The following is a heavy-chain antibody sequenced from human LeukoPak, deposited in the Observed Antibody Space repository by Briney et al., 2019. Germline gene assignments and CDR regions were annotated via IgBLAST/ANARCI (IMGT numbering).Heavy chain of an antibody. D-gene: IGHD1-26*01. CDR1: GYTFTSYD. CDR3: ARLRGSYWNDAFDI. J-gene: IGHJ3*02. V-gene: IGHV1-8*03. CDR2: TNPNSGNT. Sequence: GASVKVSCKASGYTFTSYDINWVRQATGQGLEWMGWTNPNSGNTGYAQKFQGRVTITRNTSISTAYMELSSLRSEDTAVYYCARLRGSYWNDAFDIWGQGTMVTVSS.